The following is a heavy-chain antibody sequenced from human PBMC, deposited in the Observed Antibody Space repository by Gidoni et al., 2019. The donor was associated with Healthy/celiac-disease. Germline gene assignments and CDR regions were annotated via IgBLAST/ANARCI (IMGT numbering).Heavy chain of an antibody. CDR3: AKDTYSSGWSKSRFGY. V-gene: IGHV3-9*01. J-gene: IGHJ4*02. D-gene: IGHD6-19*01. CDR1: GFTFDDYA. CDR2: ISWNSGSI. Sequence: EVQLVECGGGLVQPGRSVRLFCAASGFTFDDYAMHWVRQAPGKGLEWVSGISWNSGSIGYADSVKGRFTISRDNAKNSLYLQMNSLRAEDTALYYCAKDTYSSGWSKSRFGYWGQGTLVTVSS.